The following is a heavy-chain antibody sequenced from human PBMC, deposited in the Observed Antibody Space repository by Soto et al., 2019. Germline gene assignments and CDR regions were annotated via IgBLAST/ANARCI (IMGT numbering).Heavy chain of an antibody. V-gene: IGHV4-59*01. CDR3: ARDRLYYYDSSGYAEGFDP. D-gene: IGHD3-22*01. CDR1: CGSISSYY. J-gene: IGHJ5*02. CDR2: IYYSGST. Sequence: PSETLSLTCTVSCGSISSYYWSWIRQPPGKGLEWIGYIYYSGSTNYNPSLKSRVTISVDTSKNQFSLKLSSVTAADTAVYYCARDRLYYYDSSGYAEGFDPWGQGTLVTVSS.